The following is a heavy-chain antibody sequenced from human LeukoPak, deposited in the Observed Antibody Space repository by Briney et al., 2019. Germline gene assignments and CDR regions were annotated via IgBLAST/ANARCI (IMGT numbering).Heavy chain of an antibody. V-gene: IGHV3-11*04. CDR3: ARDIVAPGLFFDS. J-gene: IGHJ4*02. Sequence: GGSLRLSCAASGFTFSDYYMGWIRQAPGKGLECVPYMSGSGSDIYYADSVKGRFTISRDNGRNSLYLQMNSLRAEDTAVYYCARDIVAPGLFFDSWGQGTLVTVSS. CDR2: MSGSGSDI. CDR1: GFTFSDYY. D-gene: IGHD5-12*01.